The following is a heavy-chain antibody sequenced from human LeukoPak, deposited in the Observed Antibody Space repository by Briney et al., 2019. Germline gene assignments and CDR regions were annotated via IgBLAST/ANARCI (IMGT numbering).Heavy chain of an antibody. V-gene: IGHV1-2*02. Sequence: GASVKVSCKASGYTFTGYYMHWVRQPPGQGLEWMGWINPNSGGTNYAQKFQGRVTMTRDTSISTAYMELSRLRSDDTAVYYCARGLVGAFDAFDIWGQGTMVTVSS. CDR1: GYTFTGYY. CDR3: ARGLVGAFDAFDI. J-gene: IGHJ3*02. D-gene: IGHD1-26*01. CDR2: INPNSGGT.